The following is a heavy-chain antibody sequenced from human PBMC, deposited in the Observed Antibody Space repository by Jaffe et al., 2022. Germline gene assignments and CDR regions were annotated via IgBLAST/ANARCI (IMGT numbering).Heavy chain of an antibody. CDR1: GYTFTSYG. D-gene: IGHD3-3*01. Sequence: QVQLVQSGAEVKKPGASVKVSCKASGYTFTSYGISWVRQAPGQGLEWMGWISAYNGNTNYAQKLQGRVTMTTDTSTSTAYMELRSLRSDDTAVYYCARDSLWDFWSGYYSPHYYYYYMDVWGKGTTVTVSS. V-gene: IGHV1-18*01. CDR3: ARDSLWDFWSGYYSPHYYYYYMDV. J-gene: IGHJ6*03. CDR2: ISAYNGNT.